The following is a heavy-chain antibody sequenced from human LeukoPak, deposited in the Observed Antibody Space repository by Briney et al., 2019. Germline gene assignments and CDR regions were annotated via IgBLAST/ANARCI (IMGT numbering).Heavy chain of an antibody. V-gene: IGHV3-30*02. CDR1: GFTFSSYG. Sequence: PGGSLRLSCAASGFTFSSYGMHWVRQAPGKGLEWVAFIRYDGSNKYYADSVKGRFTISRDNAKNSLYLQMNSLRAEDTAVYYCARDGTGTIPLDVWGKGTTVTVSS. CDR3: ARDGTGTIPLDV. J-gene: IGHJ6*04. D-gene: IGHD1-7*01. CDR2: IRYDGSNK.